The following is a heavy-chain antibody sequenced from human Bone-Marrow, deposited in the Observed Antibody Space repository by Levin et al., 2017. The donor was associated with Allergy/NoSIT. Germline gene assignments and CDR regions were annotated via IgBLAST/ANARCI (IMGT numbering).Heavy chain of an antibody. CDR2: INHSGST. CDR1: GGSFSGYY. D-gene: IGHD2-2*02. CDR3: ARGREYCSSTSCYSRYYYYGMDV. V-gene: IGHV4-34*01. J-gene: IGHJ6*02. Sequence: SCAIYGGSFSGYYWSWIRQPPGKGLEWIGEINHSGSTNYNPSLKSRVTISVDTSKNQFSLKLSSVTAADTAVYYCARGREYCSSTSCYSRYYYYGMDVWGQGTTVTVSS.